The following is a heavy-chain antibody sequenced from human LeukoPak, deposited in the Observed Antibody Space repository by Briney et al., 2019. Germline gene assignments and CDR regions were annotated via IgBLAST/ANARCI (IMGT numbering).Heavy chain of an antibody. J-gene: IGHJ4*02. CDR1: GGSISSYY. V-gene: IGHV4-59*01. D-gene: IGHD4-17*01. Sequence: SETLSLTCTVSGGSISSYYWSWIRQTPGEGLERIGYIYYSGSTNYNPSLKSRVTISVDTSKNQFSLQLSSVTAADTAVYYCARDHTTVTTSEGPTLVEWGQGTLVTVSS. CDR2: IYYSGST. CDR3: ARDHTTVTTSEGPTLVE.